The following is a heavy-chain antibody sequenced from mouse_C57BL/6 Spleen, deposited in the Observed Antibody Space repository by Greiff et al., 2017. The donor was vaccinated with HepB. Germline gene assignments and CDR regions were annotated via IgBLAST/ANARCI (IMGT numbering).Heavy chain of an antibody. D-gene: IGHD1-1*01. CDR2: IRNKANGYTT. CDR3: ARGGTNYYGSSYGYFDV. J-gene: IGHJ1*03. Sequence: DVHLVESGGGLVQPGGSLSLSCAASGFTFTDYYMSWVRQPPGKALEWLGFIRNKANGYTTEYSASVKGRFTISRDNSQSILYLQMNALRAEDSATYYCARGGTNYYGSSYGYFDVWGTGTTVTVSS. V-gene: IGHV7-3*01. CDR1: GFTFTDYY.